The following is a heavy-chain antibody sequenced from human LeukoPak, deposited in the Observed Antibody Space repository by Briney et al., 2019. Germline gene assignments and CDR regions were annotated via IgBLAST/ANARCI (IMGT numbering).Heavy chain of an antibody. D-gene: IGHD1-26*01. CDR2: ISESGGST. J-gene: IGHJ4*02. Sequence: PGGSLRLSCAASGFTFSRYAMNWVRQAPGKGLEWVSTISESGGSTYYSDSVKGRFTISRDISKNTVYLQMNSLRAEDTAVYYCAKIVGAGLGYFDYWGQGTLVTVSS. CDR3: AKIVGAGLGYFDY. V-gene: IGHV3-23*01. CDR1: GFTFSRYA.